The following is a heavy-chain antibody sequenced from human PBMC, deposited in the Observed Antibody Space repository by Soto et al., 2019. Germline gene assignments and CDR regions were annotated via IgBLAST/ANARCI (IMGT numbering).Heavy chain of an antibody. CDR1: GYIFSSYY. J-gene: IGHJ3*02. Sequence: QVQLVQSGAEVKKPGASVKVSCKASGYIFSSYYMHWVRQAPGQGLEWMGIIHPSGGSTSYAQKFQGRVTMTRDTSTSTVYMELSSLSSEDTAMYYCVRVKNAFDIWGQGTMVTVSS. V-gene: IGHV1-46*03. CDR3: VRVKNAFDI. CDR2: IHPSGGST.